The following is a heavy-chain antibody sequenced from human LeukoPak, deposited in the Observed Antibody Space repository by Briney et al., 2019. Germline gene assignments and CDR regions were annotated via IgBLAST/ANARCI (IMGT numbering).Heavy chain of an antibody. CDR2: IYYSGST. V-gene: IGHV4-59*08. D-gene: IGHD2-8*01. J-gene: IGHJ4*02. Sequence: KPSETLSLTCTVSGGSITSYHYSWIRQPPGKGLEWIGDIYYSGSTNYIPSLKSRVTISIDKSNNQFSLRLRSVTAADTAVYYCARNALYARFDYWGQGVLVTVFS. CDR3: ARNALYARFDY. CDR1: GGSITSYH.